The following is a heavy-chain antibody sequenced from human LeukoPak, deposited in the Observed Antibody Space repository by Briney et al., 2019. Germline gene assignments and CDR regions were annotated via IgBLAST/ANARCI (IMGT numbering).Heavy chain of an antibody. V-gene: IGHV3-23*01. Sequence: PGGSLRLSCAASRFTFNTYAMSWVRQAPGKGLEWVSAISGSGGSTYYADSVKGRFTISRDNSKNTLYLQMNSLRAEDTAVYYCAFPLYYFDYWGQGTLVTVSS. CDR3: AFPLYYFDY. CDR1: RFTFNTYA. J-gene: IGHJ4*02. CDR2: ISGSGGST.